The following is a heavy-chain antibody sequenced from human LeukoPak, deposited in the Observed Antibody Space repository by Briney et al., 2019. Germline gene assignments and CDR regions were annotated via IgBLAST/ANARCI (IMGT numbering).Heavy chain of an antibody. Sequence: GGSLRLSCAASGFTFSSYWMHWVRQAPGKGLVWVSSINSDGSSTSYADSVKGRFTISRDNAKNTLYLQMNSLRAEDTAVYYCARGEPSDYWGQGTLVTVSS. CDR2: INSDGSST. D-gene: IGHD1-26*01. V-gene: IGHV3-74*01. CDR1: GFTFSSYW. J-gene: IGHJ4*02. CDR3: ARGEPSDY.